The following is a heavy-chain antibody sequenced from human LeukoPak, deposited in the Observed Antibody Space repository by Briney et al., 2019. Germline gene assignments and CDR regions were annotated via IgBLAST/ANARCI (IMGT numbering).Heavy chain of an antibody. CDR3: ARQVAGFGELSPFDP. D-gene: IGHD3-10*01. V-gene: IGHV4-39*01. CDR1: GGSISSSSYY. J-gene: IGHJ5*02. Sequence: SETLSLTCTVSGGSISSSSYYWGWIRQPPGKGLEWLGRIYYSGSTYYNPSLKSRVTISVDTSKHQFSLTLSSVTAADTAVYYCARQVAGFGELSPFDPWGQGTLVTVSS. CDR2: IYYSGST.